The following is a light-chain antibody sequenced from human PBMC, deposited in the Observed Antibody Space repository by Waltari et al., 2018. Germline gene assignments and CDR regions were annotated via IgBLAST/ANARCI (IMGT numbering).Light chain of an antibody. CDR2: AAS. V-gene: IGKV1-33*01. Sequence: DVQKTQSPSSLSASVGARVTITCQASQDITNYLNWYQQKPGKAPKLLIYAASNLEIGVPSRFSGSGSGTDFTFTINSLQPEDIATYYCQQYDNLPYTFGQGTELEIK. J-gene: IGKJ2*01. CDR3: QQYDNLPYT. CDR1: QDITNY.